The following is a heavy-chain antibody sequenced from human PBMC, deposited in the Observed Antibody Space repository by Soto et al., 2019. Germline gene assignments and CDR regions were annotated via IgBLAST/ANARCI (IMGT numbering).Heavy chain of an antibody. CDR3: SRLRSWKPYDFDK. CDR1: GFTFADYA. Sequence: GGSLRLSCSSSGFTFADYALSWFRQAPGRGLEWVGFIRSKTYGGTTEYAASVKGRFTISRDDSKSIAYLQMNSLKTEDTAVYYCSRLRSWKPYDFDKWGQG. V-gene: IGHV3-49*03. D-gene: IGHD3-10*01. J-gene: IGHJ4*02. CDR2: IRSKTYGGTT.